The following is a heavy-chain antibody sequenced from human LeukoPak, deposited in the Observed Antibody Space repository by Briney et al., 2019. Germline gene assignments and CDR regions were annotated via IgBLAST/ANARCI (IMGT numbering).Heavy chain of an antibody. J-gene: IGHJ6*02. V-gene: IGHV4-30-4*01. CDR2: IYYSGST. D-gene: IGHD3-22*01. CDR1: GGSISSGDYY. CDR3: ARDQNKYDSSGYYYYQYGMDV. Sequence: SQTLSLTCTVSGGSISSGDYYWTWIRQLPGKGLEWIGYIYYSGSTHYNPSLKSRVSISVDTAKNQFSLNLSSVAAADTAVYYCARDQNKYDSSGYYYYQYGMDVWGQGTTVTVSS.